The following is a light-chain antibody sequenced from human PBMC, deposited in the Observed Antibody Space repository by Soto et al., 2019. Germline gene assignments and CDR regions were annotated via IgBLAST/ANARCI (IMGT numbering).Light chain of an antibody. V-gene: IGLV2-14*03. CDR3: TSYTSSTPFYV. CDR2: DVY. J-gene: IGLJ1*01. CDR1: RTDFDGYDY. Sequence: QFALTQPASLSGSPGPSIPLSFPWGRTDFDGYDYVSWYQQHPGQAPQLIIYDVYNRPSGVSHRFSGSKSGDTASLTISGLQAEDEADYYCTSYTSSTPFYVFGTGTKVTVL.